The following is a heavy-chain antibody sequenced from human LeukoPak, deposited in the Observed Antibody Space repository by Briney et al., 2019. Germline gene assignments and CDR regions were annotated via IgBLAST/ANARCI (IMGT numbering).Heavy chain of an antibody. V-gene: IGHV3-72*01. CDR3: ARAYHTGWSTHYLDY. CDR2: ARNKASGYTT. Sequence: TGGSLRLSCVASGFTFSGHSMDGVRQAPGKGLEWIGRARNKASGYTTEYAASVKGRFTISRDDSKNSLYLQMNSLKTEDTALYYCARAYHTGWSTHYLDYWGQGILVTVSS. J-gene: IGHJ4*02. CDR1: GFTFSGHS. D-gene: IGHD2-15*01.